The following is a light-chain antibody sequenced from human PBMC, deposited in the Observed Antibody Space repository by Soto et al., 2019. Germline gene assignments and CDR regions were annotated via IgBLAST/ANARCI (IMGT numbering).Light chain of an antibody. Sequence: DVVMTQSPLSLPVTLGQPASISCRSSQSLVYSDGNTDLNWFQQRPGQSPRRLIYKGSNLACGVPDRFGGGGSGSAFILKISRVEDEDVGVYYCMQGALWPPWTFGQGTKVEI. CDR1: QSLVYSDGNTD. V-gene: IGKV2-30*01. J-gene: IGKJ1*01. CDR3: MQGALWPPWT. CDR2: KGS.